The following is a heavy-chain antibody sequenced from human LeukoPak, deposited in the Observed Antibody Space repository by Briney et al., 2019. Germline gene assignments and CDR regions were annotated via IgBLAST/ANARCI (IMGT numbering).Heavy chain of an antibody. V-gene: IGHV3-9*01. CDR2: ISWNSGSI. CDR1: GCTFDDYA. CDR3: AKGRYSSSTSCWGEFDY. Sequence: PGWSVRLSCAASGCTFDDYAMHWLRQAAGRGGEGVSGISWNSGSIGYADSVKGRFTISRDNAKNSLYLQVNSLRAEDTALYYCAKGRYSSSTSCWGEFDYWGQGTLVTVSS. D-gene: IGHD2-2*01. J-gene: IGHJ4*02.